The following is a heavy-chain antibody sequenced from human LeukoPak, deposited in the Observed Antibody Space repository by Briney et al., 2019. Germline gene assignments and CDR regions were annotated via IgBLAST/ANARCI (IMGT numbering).Heavy chain of an antibody. J-gene: IGHJ6*03. D-gene: IGHD7-27*01. CDR1: GFTFNNYW. CDR3: ARFTGARNLGYMDV. V-gene: IGHV3-7*01. CDR2: INQDGGEK. Sequence: RPGGSLRLSCAASGFTFNNYWMSWVRQAPGKGLEWVANINQDGGEKNYVDSVKGRFTISRDNAKNSLYLQMNSLRAEDTAVYYCARFTGARNLGYMDVWGKGTTVTVSS.